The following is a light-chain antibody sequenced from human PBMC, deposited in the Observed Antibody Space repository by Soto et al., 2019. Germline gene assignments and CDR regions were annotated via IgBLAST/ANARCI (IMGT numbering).Light chain of an antibody. CDR3: QHYNSYSEA. CDR2: KAS. CDR1: QSISSW. J-gene: IGKJ1*01. Sequence: DIHMTQSPSALSASVGDRVPTACLASQSISSWLAWYQQKPGKAPKLLIYKASTLKSGVPSRFSGSGSGTEFTLTISSLQPDDFATYYCQHYNSYSEAFGQGTKVDIK. V-gene: IGKV1-5*03.